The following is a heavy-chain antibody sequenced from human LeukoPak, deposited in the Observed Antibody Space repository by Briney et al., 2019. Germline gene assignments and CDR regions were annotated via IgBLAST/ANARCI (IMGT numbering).Heavy chain of an antibody. Sequence: GGSLRLSCAASGFTFTTYAMHWVRQAPGKGLEWVALILYDEENEYYADSVKGRFTISGDNSNNMLYLHMSSLRPEDTAVYYCVSNLDLGRELRGVFGYWGQGTLVTVSS. D-gene: IGHD3-10*01. J-gene: IGHJ4*02. V-gene: IGHV3-30*04. CDR1: GFTFTTYA. CDR2: ILYDEENE. CDR3: VSNLDLGRELRGVFGY.